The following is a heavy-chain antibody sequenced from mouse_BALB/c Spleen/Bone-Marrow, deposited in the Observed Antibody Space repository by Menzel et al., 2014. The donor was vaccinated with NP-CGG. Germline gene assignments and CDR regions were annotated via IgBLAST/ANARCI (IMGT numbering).Heavy chain of an antibody. CDR2: ISYDGSN. J-gene: IGHJ3*01. V-gene: IGHV3-6*02. D-gene: IGHD2-14*01. Sequence: ESGPGLVKPSQSLSLTCSVTGYSIISGYYWNWIRQFPGNKLEWMGYISYDGSNNYNPSLKNRISITRDTSKNQFFLKLNSVTTEDTATYYCARGGYDGRGFAYWGQGTLVTVSA. CDR3: ARGGYDGRGFAY. CDR1: GYSIISGYY.